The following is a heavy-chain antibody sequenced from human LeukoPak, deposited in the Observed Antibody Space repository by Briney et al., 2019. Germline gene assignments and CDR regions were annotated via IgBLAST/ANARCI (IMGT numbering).Heavy chain of an antibody. CDR2: IKQDGSEK. J-gene: IGHJ4*02. CDR3: ARVNRRSYYDSSGYIDY. CDR1: GFTFSSYW. Sequence: GGSLRLSCAAPGFTFSSYWMSWVRQAPGKGLEWVANIKQDGSEKYYVDSVKGRFTISRDNAKNSLYLQMNSLRAEDTAVYYCARVNRRSYYDSSGYIDYWGQGTLVTVSS. D-gene: IGHD3-22*01. V-gene: IGHV3-7*01.